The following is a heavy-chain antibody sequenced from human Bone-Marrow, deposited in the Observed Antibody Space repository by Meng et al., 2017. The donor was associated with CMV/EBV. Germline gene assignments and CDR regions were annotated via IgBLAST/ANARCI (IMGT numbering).Heavy chain of an antibody. Sequence: GESLKISCAASGFTFSSYAMSWVRQAPGKGLEWVSAISGSGGSTYYSDSVKGRFTISRDNSKNTLYLQMNSLRAEDTAVYYCAKDPPRRITSVGVAMRGYYFDYWGQGTLVTVSS. CDR2: ISGSGGST. V-gene: IGHV3-23*01. CDR3: AKDPPRRITSVGVAMRGYYFDY. J-gene: IGHJ4*02. CDR1: GFTFSSYA. D-gene: IGHD3-3*01.